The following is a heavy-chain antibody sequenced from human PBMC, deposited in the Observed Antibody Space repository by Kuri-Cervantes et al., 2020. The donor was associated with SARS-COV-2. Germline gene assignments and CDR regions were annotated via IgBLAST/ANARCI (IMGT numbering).Heavy chain of an antibody. Sequence: GESLKISCAASGFTFSNAWMSWVRQAPGKGLEWVGRIKSKTDGGTTDYAAPVKGRFTISRDDSKNTLYLQMNSLKTEDTAVYYCTTERNEKSGSYFPRFDPWGQGTLVTVSS. V-gene: IGHV3-15*01. CDR3: TTERNEKSGSYFPRFDP. CDR2: IKSKTDGGTT. J-gene: IGHJ5*02. CDR1: GFTFSNAW. D-gene: IGHD1-26*01.